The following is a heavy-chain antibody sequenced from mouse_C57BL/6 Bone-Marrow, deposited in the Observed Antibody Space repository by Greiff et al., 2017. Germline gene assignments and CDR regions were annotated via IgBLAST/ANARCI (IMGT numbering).Heavy chain of an antibody. Sequence: EVKLVESGGGLVQPKGSLKLSCAASGFSFNTYAMNWVRQAPGKGLEWVARIRSKSNNYATYYADSVKDRFTISRDDSESMLYLQMNNLKTEDTAMYYFDYYGSSSLYAMDYWGQGTSVTVSS. J-gene: IGHJ4*01. CDR1: GFSFNTYA. CDR2: IRSKSNNYAT. D-gene: IGHD1-1*01. V-gene: IGHV10-1*01. CDR3: DYYGSSSLYAMDY.